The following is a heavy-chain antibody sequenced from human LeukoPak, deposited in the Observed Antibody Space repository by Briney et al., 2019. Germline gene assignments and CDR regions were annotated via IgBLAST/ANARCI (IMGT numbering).Heavy chain of an antibody. J-gene: IGHJ4*02. Sequence: PGGSLRLSCAASGFTFRTYSVNWVRQAPGRGLEWVSYISSTSSTIYYADSVKGRFTISRDNSKNTLYLQMNSLRAEDTAVYYCAKETQAVRGVMVSWGQGTLVTVSS. CDR3: AKETQAVRGVMVS. CDR1: GFTFRTYS. D-gene: IGHD3-10*01. CDR2: ISSTSSTI. V-gene: IGHV3-48*01.